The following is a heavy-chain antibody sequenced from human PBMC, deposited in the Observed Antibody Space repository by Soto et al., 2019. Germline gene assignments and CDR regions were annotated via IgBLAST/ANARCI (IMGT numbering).Heavy chain of an antibody. CDR2: ISYDGTYK. J-gene: IGHJ6*02. CDR1: GFTFNYFA. CDR3: ANEVDVAFSSLQYGMDV. V-gene: IGHV3-30*14. D-gene: IGHD5-12*01. Sequence: PGWSLRLACAASGFTFNYFAMQWVHQAPGKGLEWVAFISYDGTYKYYADSVRGRFTVYRDNSKSTLFLQMNSLKFEDTAVYVCANEVDVAFSSLQYGMDVWGQGTTVTVSS.